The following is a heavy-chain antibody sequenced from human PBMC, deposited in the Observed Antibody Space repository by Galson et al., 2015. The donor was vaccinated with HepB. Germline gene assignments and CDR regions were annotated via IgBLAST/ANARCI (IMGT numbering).Heavy chain of an antibody. Sequence: SLRLSCAASGFTFSSYGMHWVRQAPGKGLEWVAVIWYDGSNKYYADSVKGRFTISRDNSKNTLYLQMNSLRAEDTAVYYCARPTPHLVVGATVAEYFQHWGQGTLVTVSS. CDR3: ARPTPHLVVGATVAEYFQH. CDR2: IWYDGSNK. V-gene: IGHV3-33*01. J-gene: IGHJ1*01. CDR1: GFTFSSYG. D-gene: IGHD1-26*01.